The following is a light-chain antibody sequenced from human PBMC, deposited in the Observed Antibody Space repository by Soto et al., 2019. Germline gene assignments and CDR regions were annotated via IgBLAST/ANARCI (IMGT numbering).Light chain of an antibody. J-gene: IGLJ2*01. Sequence: QCVLTQPPSASGTPGQRVTISWSGSSSNIGSNTVNWYQQLPGTAPKLLIYSNNQRPSGVPDRFSGSKSGTSASLAISGLQSEDEADYYCAAWDDSLSVVFGGGTKVTVL. CDR3: AAWDDSLSVV. V-gene: IGLV1-44*01. CDR2: SNN. CDR1: SSNIGSNT.